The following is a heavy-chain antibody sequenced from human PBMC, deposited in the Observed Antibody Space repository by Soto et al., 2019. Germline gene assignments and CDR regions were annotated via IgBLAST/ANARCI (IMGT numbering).Heavy chain of an antibody. J-gene: IGHJ4*02. Sequence: GGSLRLSCAASGFTFSSYGMHWVRQAPGKGLEWVAVIWYDGSNKYYADSVKGRFTISRDNSKNTLYLQMNSLRAEDTAVYYCARGFDVVVVAAYESHWLFDYWGQGTLVTVSS. CDR1: GFTFSSYG. CDR2: IWYDGSNK. D-gene: IGHD2-15*01. CDR3: ARGFDVVVVAAYESHWLFDY. V-gene: IGHV3-33*01.